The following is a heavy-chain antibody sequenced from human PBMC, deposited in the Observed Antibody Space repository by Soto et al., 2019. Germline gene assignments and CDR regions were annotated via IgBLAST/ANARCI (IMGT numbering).Heavy chain of an antibody. CDR2: INPNSGGT. V-gene: IGHV1-2*02. J-gene: IGHJ6*02. CDR1: GYTFTGYY. Sequence: ASVKVSCKASGYTFTGYYMHWVRQAPGQGLEWMGWINPNSGGTNYAQKFQGRVTMTRDTSISTAYMELSRLRSDDTAVYYCARDDFWSGYPLIYYYGMDVWGQGTTVTVSS. CDR3: ARDDFWSGYPLIYYYGMDV. D-gene: IGHD3-3*01.